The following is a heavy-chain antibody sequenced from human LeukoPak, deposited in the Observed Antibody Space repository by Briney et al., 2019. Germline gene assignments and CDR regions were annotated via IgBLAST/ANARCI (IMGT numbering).Heavy chain of an antibody. CDR2: IYYSGST. CDR1: GGSISSGGYY. J-gene: IGHJ6*03. Sequence: SQTLSLTCTVSGGSISSGGYYWSWIRQHPGKGLEWIGYIYYSGSTYYNPSLKSRVTISVDTSKNQFSLKLSSVTAADTAVYYCARDRGRVAARRWGLRPFDYYYMDVWGKGTTVTVS. CDR3: ARDRGRVAARRWGLRPFDYYYMDV. V-gene: IGHV4-31*03. D-gene: IGHD6-6*01.